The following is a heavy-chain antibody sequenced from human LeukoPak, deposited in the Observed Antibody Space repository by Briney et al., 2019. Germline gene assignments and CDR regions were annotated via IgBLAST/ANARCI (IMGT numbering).Heavy chain of an antibody. CDR3: APGEWELLD. V-gene: IGHV3-48*04. CDR2: ISSSGSTI. Sequence: PGGSLRLSCAASGFTFSSYSMNWVRQAPGKGLEWVSYISSSGSTIYYADSVKGRFTISRDNAKNSLYLQMNSLRAEDTAVYYCAPGEWELLDWGQGTLVTVSS. D-gene: IGHD1-26*01. J-gene: IGHJ4*02. CDR1: GFTFSSYS.